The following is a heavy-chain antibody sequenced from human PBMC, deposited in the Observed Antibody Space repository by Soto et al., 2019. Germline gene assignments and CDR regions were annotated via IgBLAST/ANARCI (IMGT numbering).Heavy chain of an antibody. CDR1: GGSVNSDSYY. Sequence: PSETLSLTCTFSGGSVNSDSYYWSWIRQPPGRGLEWIGYIYYTGSTNYNPSLKSRVTISVDTSRNQFSLKLSSVTAADTAVYYCAREFSNSPEAFDSWGQGSLVTVSS. D-gene: IGHD1-1*01. CDR3: AREFSNSPEAFDS. V-gene: IGHV4-61*01. CDR2: IYYTGST. J-gene: IGHJ4*02.